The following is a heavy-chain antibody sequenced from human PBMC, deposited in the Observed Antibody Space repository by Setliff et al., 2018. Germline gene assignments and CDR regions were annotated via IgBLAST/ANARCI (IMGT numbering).Heavy chain of an antibody. CDR1: GYTFTGYY. Sequence: ASVKVSCKASGYTFTGYYIHWVRQAPGQGLEYMGWINPNSGGTNYAPKFQGRVTMTRDTSISTVYMEVSRLRSDNTAVYFCARDGDILTTYYIYYYYMDVWGKGTTVTVSS. CDR3: ARDGDILTTYYIYYYYMDV. CDR2: INPNSGGT. V-gene: IGHV1-2*02. D-gene: IGHD3-9*01. J-gene: IGHJ6*03.